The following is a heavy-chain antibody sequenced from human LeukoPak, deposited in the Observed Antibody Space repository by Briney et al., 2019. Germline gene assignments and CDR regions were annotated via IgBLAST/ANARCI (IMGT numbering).Heavy chain of an antibody. Sequence: QAGGSLRLSCAASGFTFSSYGMHWVRQAPGKGLEWVAVIWYDGSNKYYADSVKGRFTISRDNSKNTLYLQMNSLRAEDTAVYYCARDGGWVGYGDYWGQGTLVTVSS. CDR1: GFTFSSYG. D-gene: IGHD5-18*01. CDR2: IWYDGSNK. V-gene: IGHV3-33*08. J-gene: IGHJ4*02. CDR3: ARDGGWVGYGDY.